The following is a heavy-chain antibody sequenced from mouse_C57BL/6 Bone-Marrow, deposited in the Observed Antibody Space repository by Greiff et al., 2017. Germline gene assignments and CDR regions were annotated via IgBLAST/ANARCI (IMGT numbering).Heavy chain of an antibody. CDR2: SRNKANDYTT. Sequence: EVMLVESGGGLVQSGRSLRLSCATSGFTFSDFYMEWVRLAPGKGLEWIAASRNKANDYTTEYSASVKGRFIASRDTSQSIIYLQMNALRVKDTAIDYGARDVYGGRRPYYFDYWGQGTTLTVSS. D-gene: IGHD1-1*02. J-gene: IGHJ2*01. V-gene: IGHV7-1*01. CDR3: ARDVYGGRRPYYFDY. CDR1: GFTFSDFY.